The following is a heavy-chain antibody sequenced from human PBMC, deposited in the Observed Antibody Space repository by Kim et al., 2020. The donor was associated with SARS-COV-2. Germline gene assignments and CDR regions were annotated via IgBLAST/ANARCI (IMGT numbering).Heavy chain of an antibody. CDR1: GFTFSSYW. D-gene: IGHD6-13*01. J-gene: IGHJ4*02. Sequence: GGSLRLSCAASGFTFSSYWMSWVRQAPGKGLEWVANIKQDGSEKYYVDSVKGRFTISRDNAKNSLYLQMNSLRAEDTAVYYCARSRFPIVGIAAAGTFFDYLGQGTLVTVSS. CDR2: IKQDGSEK. V-gene: IGHV3-7*01. CDR3: ARSRFPIVGIAAAGTFFDY.